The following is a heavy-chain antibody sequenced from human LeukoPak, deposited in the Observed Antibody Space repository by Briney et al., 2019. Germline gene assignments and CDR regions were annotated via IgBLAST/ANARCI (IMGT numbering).Heavy chain of an antibody. Sequence: TASETLSLTCTVSGGSISSYYWSWIRQPPGKGLEWIGYIYSTGSTNYNPSLKSRVTISVDTSKNQFSLKLNSVTAADTAVYYCARQRDRDSRFFGYWGQGTLVTVSS. CDR3: ARQRDRDSRFFGY. D-gene: IGHD3-22*01. CDR2: IYSTGST. CDR1: GGSISSYY. V-gene: IGHV4-59*08. J-gene: IGHJ4*02.